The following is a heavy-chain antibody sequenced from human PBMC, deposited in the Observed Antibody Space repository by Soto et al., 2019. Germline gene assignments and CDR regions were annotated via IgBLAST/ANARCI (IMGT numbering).Heavy chain of an antibody. Sequence: ASVKVSCKASGYTFTGYYMHWVRQAPGQGLEWMGWINPNSGGTNYAQKFQGWVTMTRDTSISTAYMELSRLRSDDTAVYYCARGSYYDILTGYYKIDYYFDYWGQGTLVTVSS. J-gene: IGHJ4*02. CDR3: ARGSYYDILTGYYKIDYYFDY. D-gene: IGHD3-9*01. CDR1: GYTFTGYY. CDR2: INPNSGGT. V-gene: IGHV1-2*04.